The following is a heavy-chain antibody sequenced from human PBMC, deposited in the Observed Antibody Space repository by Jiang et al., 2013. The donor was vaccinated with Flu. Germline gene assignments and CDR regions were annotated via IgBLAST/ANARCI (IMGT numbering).Heavy chain of an antibody. CDR3: ARTSPRKDFDY. CDR2: TYYRSKWNT. J-gene: IGHJ4*02. V-gene: IGHV6-1*01. Sequence: TYYRSKWNTDYAVSVKGRITINPDTSKNQFSLHLNSVTPEDTAVYYCARTSPRKDFDYWGQGILVTVSS. D-gene: IGHD6-6*01.